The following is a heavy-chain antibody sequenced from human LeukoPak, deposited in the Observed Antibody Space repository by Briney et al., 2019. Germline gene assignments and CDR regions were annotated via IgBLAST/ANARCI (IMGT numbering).Heavy chain of an antibody. Sequence: ASVKVSCKASGYTFTGYYMHWVRQAPGQGLEWMGWINPNSGGTNYAQKFQGWVTMTRDTSISTAYMELSRLRSDDTAVYYCARDRGVGIAARPRAFDIWGQGTMVTVSS. V-gene: IGHV1-2*04. CDR2: INPNSGGT. J-gene: IGHJ3*02. D-gene: IGHD6-6*01. CDR3: ARDRGVGIAARPRAFDI. CDR1: GYTFTGYY.